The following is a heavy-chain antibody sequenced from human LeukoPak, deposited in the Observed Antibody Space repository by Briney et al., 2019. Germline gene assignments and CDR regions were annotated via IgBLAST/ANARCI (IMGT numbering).Heavy chain of an antibody. CDR1: GDSISSDY. J-gene: IGHJ1*01. Sequence: PSETLPLTCSVSGDSISSDYWSWVRQPPGKGLEWIGYIYRIGNTDYNPSLKSRVTISLDTSKNQLSLNLTSVTAADTAVYYCAGRGQRYFRDWGQGTLVTVSS. CDR3: AGRGQRYFRD. CDR2: IYRIGNT. V-gene: IGHV4-4*08.